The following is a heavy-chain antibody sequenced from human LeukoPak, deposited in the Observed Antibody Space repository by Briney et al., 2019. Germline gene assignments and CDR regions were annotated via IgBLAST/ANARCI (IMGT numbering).Heavy chain of an antibody. CDR3: ARGKQFVSDS. V-gene: IGHV3-30*04. CDR2: LSYDGSVE. J-gene: IGHJ4*02. CDR1: GFTFSVYA. Sequence: GGSLRLSWAASGFTFSVYAMHWARQAPGQGLEWVAVLSYDGSVEHYADSVKGRFTISRDNSKNMLFLQMDSLRDDDTALYLCARGKQFVSDSWGQGTLVTVSS. D-gene: IGHD5-24*01.